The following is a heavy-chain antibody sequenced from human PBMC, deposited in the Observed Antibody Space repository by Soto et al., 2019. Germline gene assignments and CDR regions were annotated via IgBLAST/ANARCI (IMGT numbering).Heavy chain of an antibody. D-gene: IGHD6-13*01. CDR1: GGTFSSYA. CDR2: IIPIFGTA. J-gene: IGHJ4*02. Sequence: SVKVSGKASGGTFSSYAISWVRQAPGQGLEWMGGIIPIFGTANYAQKFQGRVTITADESTSTAYMELSSLRSEDTAVYYCARDRQQLVLGYYFDYWGQGTLVTVSS. V-gene: IGHV1-69*13. CDR3: ARDRQQLVLGYYFDY.